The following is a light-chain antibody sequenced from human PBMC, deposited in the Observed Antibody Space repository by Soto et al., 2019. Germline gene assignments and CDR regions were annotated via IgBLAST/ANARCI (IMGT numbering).Light chain of an antibody. Sequence: QSLPTQPPSVSAAPGQKVTISCSGSSSNIGNNYVSWYQQLPGTAPKLLTYDNDKRPSGIPDRFSGSKSGTSATLAITGLQTGDEADYYCGTWDSSLSAGVFGGGTKVTVL. J-gene: IGLJ2*01. CDR3: GTWDSSLSAGV. CDR2: DND. CDR1: SSNIGNNY. V-gene: IGLV1-51*01.